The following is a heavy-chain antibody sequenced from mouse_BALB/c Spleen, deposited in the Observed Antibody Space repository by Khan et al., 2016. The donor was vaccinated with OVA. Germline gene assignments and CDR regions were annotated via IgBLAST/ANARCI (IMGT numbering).Heavy chain of an antibody. CDR3: ARSVTITTVVATDFDY. CDR1: GYSITSDYA. D-gene: IGHD1-1*01. V-gene: IGHV3-2*02. CDR2: ISYSGRP. Sequence: EVQLQESGPGLVKPSQSLSLTCTVTGYSITSDYAWNWIRQFPGNKLEWMGYISYSGRPSYHPSLKSRISITRATSKNQFFLQLNSGTTEDTATDYCARSVTITTVVATDFDYWGQGTTLTVSS. J-gene: IGHJ2*01.